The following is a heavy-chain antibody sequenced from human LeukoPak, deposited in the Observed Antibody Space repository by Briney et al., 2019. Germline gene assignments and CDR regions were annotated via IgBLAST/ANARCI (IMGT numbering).Heavy chain of an antibody. J-gene: IGHJ6*04. D-gene: IGHD3-10*02. CDR3: AELGITMIGGV. V-gene: IGHV3-7*01. Sequence: GGSLRLSCAASGFTFSSYWMSWVRPAPGKGLEWVANIKQDGSEKYYVDSVKGRFTISRDNAKNSLYLQMNSLRAEDTAVYYCAELGITMIGGVWGKGTTVTISS. CDR1: GFTFSSYW. CDR2: IKQDGSEK.